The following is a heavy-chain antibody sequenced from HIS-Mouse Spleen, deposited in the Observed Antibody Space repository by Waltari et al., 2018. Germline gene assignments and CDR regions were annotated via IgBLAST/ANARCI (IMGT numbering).Heavy chain of an antibody. CDR3: AKGLGMTVIDY. CDR1: GFTFDDYA. D-gene: IGHD4-17*01. Sequence: EVQLVESGGGLVQPGRSLRLSCAASGFTFDDYAMPWFRQAPGKGLEWVSGISWNSGSIGYADSVKGRFTISRDNAKNSLYLQMNSLRAEDTALYYCAKGLGMTVIDYWGQGTLVTVSS. V-gene: IGHV3-9*01. CDR2: ISWNSGSI. J-gene: IGHJ4*02.